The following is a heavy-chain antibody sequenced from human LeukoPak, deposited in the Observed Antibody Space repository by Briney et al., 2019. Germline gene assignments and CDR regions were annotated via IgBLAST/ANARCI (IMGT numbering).Heavy chain of an antibody. J-gene: IGHJ4*02. CDR2: IIPIFGRA. CDR3: ARVFGRQLPDY. Sequence: ASVKVSCKAAGDTISAYSLNWVRQAPGQGLEWMGGIIPIFGRAYYAQNFQGRVTITADKSTSTAYMELSSLGSEDTAIYYCARVFGRQLPDYWGQGTLVTVSS. CDR1: GDTISAYS. V-gene: IGHV1-69*06. D-gene: IGHD1-26*01.